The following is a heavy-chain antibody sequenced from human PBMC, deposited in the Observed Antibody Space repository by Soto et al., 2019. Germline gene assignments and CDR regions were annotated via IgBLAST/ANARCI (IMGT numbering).Heavy chain of an antibody. D-gene: IGHD2-15*01. V-gene: IGHV1-69*02. CDR1: GGTFSSYT. CDR2: IIPILGIA. CDR3: ASVETQRYYYGMDV. J-gene: IGHJ6*02. Sequence: GASVKVSCKASGGTFSSYTISWVRQALGQGLEWMGRIIPILGIANYAQKFQGRVTITADESTSTAYMELSSLRSEDTAVYYCASVETQRYYYGMDVWGQGTTVTVS.